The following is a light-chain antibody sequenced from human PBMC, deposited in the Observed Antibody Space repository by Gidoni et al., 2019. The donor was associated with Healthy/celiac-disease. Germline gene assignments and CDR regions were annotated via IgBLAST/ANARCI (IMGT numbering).Light chain of an antibody. CDR3: QQLNSYPRT. V-gene: IGKV1-9*01. Sequence: DIQLTQSTSFLSASVGDRVTITCRASQGISSYLAWYQQKPGKATKLLIYAASTLQSEVPSRFSGSGSGTEFTLTISSLQPEDFATYYCQQLNSYPRTFGGGTKVEIK. CDR1: QGISSY. J-gene: IGKJ4*01. CDR2: AAS.